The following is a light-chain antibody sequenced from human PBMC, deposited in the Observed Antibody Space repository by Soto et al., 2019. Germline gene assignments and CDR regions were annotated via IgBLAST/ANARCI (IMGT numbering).Light chain of an antibody. Sequence: DIVMTQSPDSLAVSLGERATINCKSSQSVLYNSNNKNYLAWYQQKPGQPPKLLIYWASTRESGVPDRFSGSGSGPEFTLTISSLQAEDVAVYYCQQYYSTPLTFGGGTQVEIK. J-gene: IGKJ4*01. CDR2: WAS. CDR1: QSVLYNSNNKNY. V-gene: IGKV4-1*01. CDR3: QQYYSTPLT.